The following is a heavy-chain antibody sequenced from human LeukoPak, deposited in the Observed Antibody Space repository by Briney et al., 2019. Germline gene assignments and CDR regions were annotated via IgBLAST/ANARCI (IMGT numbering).Heavy chain of an antibody. CDR3: ARDRYDSVNYYGLDV. CDR2: INPNGGAT. Sequence: ASEKVSCKASVYTFTAYYIHWVRQAPGQGLEWMGWINPNGGATNYAQSFQGRVTLTWDTSIGTASMELMRLRSDDTAVYYCARDRYDSVNYYGLDVWGQGTTVTVAS. CDR1: VYTFTAYY. J-gene: IGHJ6*02. V-gene: IGHV1-2*02. D-gene: IGHD3-22*01.